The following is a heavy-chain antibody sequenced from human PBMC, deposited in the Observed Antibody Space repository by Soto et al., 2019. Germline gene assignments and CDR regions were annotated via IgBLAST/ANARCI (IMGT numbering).Heavy chain of an antibody. CDR1: GGSVSSGNYF. D-gene: IGHD1-20*01. Sequence: QLQLQESGPGLVKPAETLSLKCAVSGGSVSSGNYFWGWIRQPPGKGLEWIGNIYYNGDTYYSPSLKSRVTMSVDTAQNQFSLRLTSVTAADTAVYYCATRLIDNWNQGHALDLWGQGTLVTVSS. CDR2: IYYNGDT. J-gene: IGHJ3*01. V-gene: IGHV4-39*01. CDR3: ATRLIDNWNQGHALDL.